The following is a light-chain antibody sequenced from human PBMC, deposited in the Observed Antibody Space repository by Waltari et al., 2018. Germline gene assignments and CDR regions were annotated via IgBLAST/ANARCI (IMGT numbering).Light chain of an antibody. CDR3: QVWDTNSDHYV. V-gene: IGLV3-21*02. Sequence: YVLTQPPSVSVAPGQTARIACGGNNVGSNSVHLYRQRPGQAPVLVVFDNSDRPSGTPDRFSGSNSGNTATLTISRVEAGDEADYYCQVWDTNSDHYVFGTGTKVTVL. CDR2: DNS. J-gene: IGLJ1*01. CDR1: NVGSNS.